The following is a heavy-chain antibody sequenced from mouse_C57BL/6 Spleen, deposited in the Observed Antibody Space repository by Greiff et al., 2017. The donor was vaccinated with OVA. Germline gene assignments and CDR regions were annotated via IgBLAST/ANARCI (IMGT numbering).Heavy chain of an antibody. CDR1: GFNIKDYY. V-gene: IGHV14-2*01. Sequence: EVQLQQSGAELVKPGASVKLSCTASGFNIKDYYMHWVKQRTEQGLAWIGRIDPEDGETKYAPKFQGKATITADTSSNTAYLQLSSLTSEDTAVYYCAAIYYYGSSYVNYAMDYWGQGTSVTVSS. CDR2: IDPEDGET. D-gene: IGHD1-1*01. CDR3: AAIYYYGSSYVNYAMDY. J-gene: IGHJ4*01.